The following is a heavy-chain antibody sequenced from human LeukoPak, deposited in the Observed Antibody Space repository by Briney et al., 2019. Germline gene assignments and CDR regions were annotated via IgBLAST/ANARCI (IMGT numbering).Heavy chain of an antibody. J-gene: IGHJ3*02. CDR1: GGTFSSYA. CDR2: IIPIFGTA. CDR3: ARERDYDIFTGYSPAFDI. D-gene: IGHD3-9*01. Sequence: SVKVSCKASGGTFSSYAISWVRQAPGQGLEWMGGIIPIFGTANYAQKFQGRVTITTDESTSTAYMELSSLRSEDTAVYYCARERDYDIFTGYSPAFDIWGQGTMV. V-gene: IGHV1-69*05.